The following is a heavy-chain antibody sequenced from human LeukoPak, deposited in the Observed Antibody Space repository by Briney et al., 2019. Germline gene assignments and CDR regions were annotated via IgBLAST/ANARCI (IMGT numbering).Heavy chain of an antibody. CDR2: ISYDGRNI. J-gene: IGHJ6*02. Sequence: GGSLRLSCAASGFTLSNSGMHWIRQAPGKGLEWVAVISYDGRNIYYADSVKGRFTISRDDSKNTLYLQMNSLRPEDTAVYFCANILGKWTPQEEFDVWGHGTTVTVSS. CDR3: ANILGKWTPQEEFDV. D-gene: IGHD1-26*01. CDR1: GFTLSNSG. V-gene: IGHV3-30*18.